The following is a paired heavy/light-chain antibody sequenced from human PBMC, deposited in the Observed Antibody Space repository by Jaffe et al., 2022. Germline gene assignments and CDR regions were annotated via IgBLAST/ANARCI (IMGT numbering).Light chain of an antibody. V-gene: IGKV2-28*01. CDR1: QSLLHSNGYNY. CDR3: MQALQTTLT. Sequence: DIVMTQSPLSLPVTPGEPASISCRSSQSLLHSNGYNYLDWYLQKPGQSPQLLIYLGSNRASGVPDRFSGSGSGTDFTLKISRVEAEDVGVYYCMQALQTTLTFGGGTKVEIK. J-gene: IGKJ4*01. CDR2: LGS.
Heavy chain of an antibody. D-gene: IGHD5-12*01. Sequence: QVQLQQWGAGLLKPSETLSLTCAVYGGSFSGYYWSWIRQPPGKGLEWIGEINHSGSTNYNPSLKSRVTISVDTSKNQFSLKLSSVTAADTAVYYCARLGTVYSGYDWGYYYYYMDVWGKGTTVTVSS. J-gene: IGHJ6*03. CDR2: INHSGST. CDR1: GGSFSGYY. V-gene: IGHV4-34*01. CDR3: ARLGTVYSGYDWGYYYYYMDV.